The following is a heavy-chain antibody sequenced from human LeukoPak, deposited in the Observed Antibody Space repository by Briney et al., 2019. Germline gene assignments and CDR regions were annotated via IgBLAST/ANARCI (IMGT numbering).Heavy chain of an antibody. CDR3: AKGMRSGTYFNAFDI. CDR1: GFTFDDYA. D-gene: IGHD1-26*01. J-gene: IGHJ3*02. V-gene: IGHV3-43*02. Sequence: PGRSRRLSCAASGFTFDDYAIHCVRQAPGKGLGWVSLMRGEVSSTYYADSVKGRFTISRDNSKHSLYMQMNSLRTEDTGLYYCAKGMRSGTYFNAFDIWGQGTMVTVSS. CDR2: MRGEVSST.